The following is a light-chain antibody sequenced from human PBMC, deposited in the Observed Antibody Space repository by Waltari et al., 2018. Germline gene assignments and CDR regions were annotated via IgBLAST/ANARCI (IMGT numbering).Light chain of an antibody. V-gene: IGKV1-27*01. J-gene: IGKJ1*01. CDR2: AAS. CDR3: HKYDTDPWT. CDR1: RGISNY. Sequence: DIQMTKSPSSLSASVGDRVTVTCRTSRGISNYLAWYQQKPGKVPKLLIYAASTLQSGVPSRFSGSGFGTDFTLTISNLQPEDVATYYCHKYDTDPWTFGQGTKVDIK.